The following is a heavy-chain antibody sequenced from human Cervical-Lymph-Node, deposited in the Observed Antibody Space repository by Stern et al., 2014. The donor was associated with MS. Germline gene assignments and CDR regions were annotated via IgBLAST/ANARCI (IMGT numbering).Heavy chain of an antibody. V-gene: IGHV1-69*09. J-gene: IGHJ4*02. CDR2: IIPILVIR. Sequence: QLVQSGAEVKKPGSSVKVSCKASGDTFSTYAISWVRQAPGPGLEWMGRIIPILVIRNYAQKFQGRVTITADKSTSTAYMELSSLRAEDTAVYYCARERGSGSYVDYWGQGALVTVSS. D-gene: IGHD3-10*01. CDR3: ARERGSGSYVDY. CDR1: GDTFSTYA.